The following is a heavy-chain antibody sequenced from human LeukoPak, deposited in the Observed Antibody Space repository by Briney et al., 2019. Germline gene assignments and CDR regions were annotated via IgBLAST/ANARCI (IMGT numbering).Heavy chain of an antibody. J-gene: IGHJ4*02. Sequence: GGALRLSCAASGFTFSSYWMTWVRQAPGKGVEGVAHINQDGREEYYVDSVKGGFTISRHNAKNSLFLQMNSLRAEDTAVYYCAREVTPYYWGQGTLVTVSS. CDR1: GFTFSSYW. D-gene: IGHD2-15*01. CDR2: INQDGREE. V-gene: IGHV3-7*01. CDR3: AREVTPYY.